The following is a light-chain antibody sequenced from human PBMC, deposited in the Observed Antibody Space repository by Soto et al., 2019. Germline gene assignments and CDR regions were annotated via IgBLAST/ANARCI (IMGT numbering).Light chain of an antibody. Sequence: DIQMTQSPSTLSPPVGDRVTITCRASQSISSWLAWYQQKPGTAPKLLIYKASTLQSGVPSRFSGSGSGTEFTLTISSLQPDDSATYYCQQYNDNWTFGQGTKV. CDR1: QSISSW. CDR2: KAS. CDR3: QQYNDNWT. J-gene: IGKJ1*01. V-gene: IGKV1-5*03.